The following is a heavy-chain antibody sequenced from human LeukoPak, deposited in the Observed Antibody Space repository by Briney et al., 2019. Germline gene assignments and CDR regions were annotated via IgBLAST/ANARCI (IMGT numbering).Heavy chain of an antibody. CDR3: ARGVIAGVDY. Sequence: GASVKVSCKASGYMFTTYDINWVRQATGQGPEWMGWMNPNSGNTGYAQKFQGRVTMTRDTSINTAYMELSTLTSEDTAVYYCARGVIAGVDYWGQGSLVTVSS. CDR1: GYMFTTYD. D-gene: IGHD2-15*01. J-gene: IGHJ4*02. CDR2: MNPNSGNT. V-gene: IGHV1-8*01.